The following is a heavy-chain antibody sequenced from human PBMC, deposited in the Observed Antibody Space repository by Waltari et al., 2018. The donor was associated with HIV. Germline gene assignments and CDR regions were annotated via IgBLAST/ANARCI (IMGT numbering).Heavy chain of an antibody. J-gene: IGHJ5*02. CDR1: GITLRTYA. D-gene: IGHD6-19*01. Sequence: QVQLVPSGAEVKKPGASVKVSCKASGITLRTYAMHWVRQAPGQRLAWMGWINVGNGNSDYSQKFQGRVTITRDKSASTAYMELSGLRSEDTAVYYCASEQYSSDWYDNHWGQGTLVTVSS. V-gene: IGHV1-3*01. CDR3: ASEQYSSDWYDNH. CDR2: INVGNGNS.